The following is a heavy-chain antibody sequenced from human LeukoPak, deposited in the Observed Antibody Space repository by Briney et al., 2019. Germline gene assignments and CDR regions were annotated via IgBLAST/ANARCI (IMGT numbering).Heavy chain of an antibody. CDR1: GFTFSSFA. Sequence: GGSLRLSCAASGFTFSSFAMYWVRQAPGKGQVWVSRVQSDGSGSMYANSVMGRFTISRDNSKNMLYLQMNSLTAEDTAVYFCARAQLGTPTDYWGQGTQVTVSS. V-gene: IGHV3-74*03. D-gene: IGHD1-26*01. CDR2: VQSDGSGS. J-gene: IGHJ4*02. CDR3: ARAQLGTPTDY.